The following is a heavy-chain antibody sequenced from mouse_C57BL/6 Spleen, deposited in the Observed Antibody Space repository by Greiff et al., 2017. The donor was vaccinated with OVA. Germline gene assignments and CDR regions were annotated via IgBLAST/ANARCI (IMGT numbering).Heavy chain of an antibody. J-gene: IGHJ3*01. V-gene: IGHV1-53*01. CDR2: INPSNGGT. Sequence: QVQLQQPGTELVKPGASVKLSCKASGYTFTSYWLHWVKQRPGQGLEWIGNINPSNGGTNYNEKFKSKATLTVDKSSSTADMQLSSLTSRDSAVYYCARWGYGSSDVGWFADWGKGTLVTVSA. D-gene: IGHD1-1*01. CDR1: GYTFTSYW. CDR3: ARWGYGSSDVGWFAD.